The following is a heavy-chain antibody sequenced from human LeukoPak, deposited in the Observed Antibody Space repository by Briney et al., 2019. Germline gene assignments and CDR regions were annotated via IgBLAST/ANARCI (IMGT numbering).Heavy chain of an antibody. V-gene: IGHV4-59*01. CDR2: IYYSGST. CDR1: GGSIRSYY. D-gene: IGHD2-15*01. J-gene: IGHJ6*03. CDR3: ARVKGDLGYTSYMDV. Sequence: PSETLSLTCTVSGGSIRSYYWSWIRQPPGKGLEWIGCIYYSGSTDYNPSLKSRVTISVDTSNNQFSLKLSSVTAADTAVYFCARVKGDLGYTSYMDVWGKGTTVTVSS.